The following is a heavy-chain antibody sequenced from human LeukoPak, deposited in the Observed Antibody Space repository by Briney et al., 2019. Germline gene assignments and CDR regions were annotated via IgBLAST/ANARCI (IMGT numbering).Heavy chain of an antibody. CDR1: GCTFSSYA. J-gene: IGHJ4*02. CDR3: AKGRYYGSGSPFDY. Sequence: GGSLRLSCAASGCTFSSYAMSWVRQAPGKGLEWVSAISGSGGSTYYADSVKGRFTISRDNSKNTLYLQMNSLRAEDTAVYYCAKGRYYGSGSPFDYWGQGTLVTVSS. CDR2: ISGSGGST. D-gene: IGHD3-10*01. V-gene: IGHV3-23*01.